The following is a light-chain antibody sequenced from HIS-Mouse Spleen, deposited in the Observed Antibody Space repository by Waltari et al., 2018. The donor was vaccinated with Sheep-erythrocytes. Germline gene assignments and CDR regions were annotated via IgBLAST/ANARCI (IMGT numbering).Light chain of an antibody. CDR1: SSNIGSNS. CDR3: CSYAGSSTPWV. CDR2: EGS. J-gene: IGLJ3*02. Sequence: QSVLTQPPSASGTPGQRVTISCSGSSSNIGSNSVYWYQQLPGTAPKLMIYEGSKRPSGVSNRFSGSKSGNTASLTISGLQAEDEADYYCCSYAGSSTPWVFGGGTKLTVL. V-gene: IGLV2-23*01.